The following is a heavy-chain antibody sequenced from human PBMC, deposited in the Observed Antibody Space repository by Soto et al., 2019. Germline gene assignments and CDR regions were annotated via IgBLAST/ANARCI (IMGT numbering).Heavy chain of an antibody. CDR2: INPHDSDV. CDR1: GYTFTSYW. J-gene: IGHJ6*02. Sequence: PGESLKISCKASGYTFTSYWLGWVRQMPGKGPEWMGIINPHDSDVRYSPSFQGQVTISADKAISTVYLRWSSLKASDTAMYFCTRQMIQPQMRYNMDVWGQGTTVTVSS. CDR3: TRQMIQPQMRYNMDV. V-gene: IGHV5-51*01. D-gene: IGHD1-1*01.